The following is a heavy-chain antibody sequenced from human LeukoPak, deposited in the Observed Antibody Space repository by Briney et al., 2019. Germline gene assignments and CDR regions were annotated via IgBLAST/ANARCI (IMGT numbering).Heavy chain of an antibody. CDR1: GFTFSSYG. Sequence: GGSLRLSCAASGFTFSSYGMHWVRQAPGKGLEWVAVISYDGSNKYYADSVKGRFTISRDNSKNTLYLQMNSLRAEDTAVYYCARGLTSSSWPYIYYFHYWGQGTLVTVSS. D-gene: IGHD6-13*01. CDR3: ARGLTSSSWPYIYYFHY. V-gene: IGHV3-30*03. CDR2: ISYDGSNK. J-gene: IGHJ4*02.